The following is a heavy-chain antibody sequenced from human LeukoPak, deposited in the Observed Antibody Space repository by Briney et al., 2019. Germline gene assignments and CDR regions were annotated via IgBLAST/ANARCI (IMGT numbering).Heavy chain of an antibody. J-gene: IGHJ4*02. CDR1: GYTFTSYG. D-gene: IGHD6-19*01. Sequence: ASVKVSCEASGYTFTSYGISWVRQAPGQGLEWMGWISAYNGNTNYAQKLQGRVTMTTDTSTSTAYMELRSLRSDDTAVYYCARHAMGIAVADTDYWGQGTLVTVSS. CDR2: ISAYNGNT. V-gene: IGHV1-18*01. CDR3: ARHAMGIAVADTDY.